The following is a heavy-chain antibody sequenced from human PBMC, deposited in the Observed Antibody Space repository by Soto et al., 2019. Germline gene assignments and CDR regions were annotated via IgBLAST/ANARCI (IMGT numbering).Heavy chain of an antibody. D-gene: IGHD3-16*01. CDR1: GFTFSSYV. CDR3: AKGGGPNYGDAFDI. J-gene: IGHJ3*02. CDR2: TWYDGSNK. V-gene: IGHV3-33*06. Sequence: QVQLVESGGGVVQPGRPLRLSCAASGFTFSSYVMHWVRQAPGKGLEWVAITWYDGSNKYYAESVKGRFTISRDNSKKVMYLQMNSLRAEDTAMYYCAKGGGPNYGDAFDIWGHGTMVTVSS.